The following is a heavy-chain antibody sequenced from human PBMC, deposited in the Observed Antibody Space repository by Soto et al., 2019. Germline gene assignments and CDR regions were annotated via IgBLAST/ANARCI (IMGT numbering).Heavy chain of an antibody. V-gene: IGHV2-26*01. Sequence: QVTLKESGPVLVKPTETLTLTCIVSGFSLRNARMGVSWIRQPPGKALEWLAHIFPNDEKSYSTSLQSRFTLAKDTSKSQVVLTMTKMDALDTATYYCARSRSGTYYDAFDIWDQGTMVTVSS. CDR1: GFSLRNARMG. J-gene: IGHJ3*02. CDR3: ARSRSGTYYDAFDI. CDR2: IFPNDEK. D-gene: IGHD3-10*01.